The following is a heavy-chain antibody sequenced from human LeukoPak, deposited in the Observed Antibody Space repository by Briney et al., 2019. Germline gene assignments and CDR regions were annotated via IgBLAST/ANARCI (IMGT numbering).Heavy chain of an antibody. CDR2: INHSGYT. CDR3: ARAVGGHPV. J-gene: IGHJ4*02. D-gene: IGHD1-26*01. Sequence: PSETLSLTCAASVVPFSNYYWIWVRQSPRQGLEWIGEINHSGYTNYTPSLMSRVTMSIDTSKNQFSPKLASGTAADAGVYCCARAVGGHPVWGQGTLVTVSS. V-gene: IGHV4-34*01. CDR1: VVPFSNYY.